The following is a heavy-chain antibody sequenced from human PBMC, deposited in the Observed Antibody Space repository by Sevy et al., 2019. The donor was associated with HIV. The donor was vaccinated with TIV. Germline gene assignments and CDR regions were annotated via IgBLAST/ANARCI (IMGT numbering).Heavy chain of an antibody. CDR3: TAGGSLFQH. J-gene: IGHJ1*01. D-gene: IGHD3-16*01. Sequence: GGSLRLSCAASGFTFSKVWMSWVRQAPGKGLEWVGHIKSKTDGGTTDYASPVRGRSTISRDDSKNTLSLQMNSLKTEETAVYYCTAGGSLFQHWGQGTLVTVSS. V-gene: IGHV3-15*01. CDR2: IKSKTDGGTT. CDR1: GFTFSKVW.